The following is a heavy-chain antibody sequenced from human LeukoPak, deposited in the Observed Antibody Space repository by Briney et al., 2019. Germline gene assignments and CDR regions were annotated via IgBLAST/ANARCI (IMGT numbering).Heavy chain of an antibody. Sequence: GGSLRPSCAASGFSFSSHWMSWVRQAPGKGLEWVANIKQDGGEKYYVDSVKGWFAISRDNAKNSLYLQMNSLSAEDTALYYCARERWAEYYLDYWGQGTLVTVSS. CDR1: GFSFSSHW. V-gene: IGHV3-7*01. J-gene: IGHJ4*02. CDR2: IKQDGGEK. CDR3: ARERWAEYYLDY. D-gene: IGHD2/OR15-2a*01.